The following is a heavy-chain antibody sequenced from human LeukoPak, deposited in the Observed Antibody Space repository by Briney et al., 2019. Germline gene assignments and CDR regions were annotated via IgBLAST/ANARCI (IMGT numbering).Heavy chain of an antibody. J-gene: IGHJ4*02. CDR1: GGSISSYY. D-gene: IGHD5-18*01. CDR2: IYYSGST. V-gene: IGHV4-59*12. CDR3: ARALYSYGFEDY. Sequence: SETLSLTCTVSGGSISSYYWSWIRQPPGKGLEWIGYIYYSGSTNYNPSLKSRVTISVDTSKNQFSLKLSPVTAADTAVYYCARALYSYGFEDYWGQGTLVTVSS.